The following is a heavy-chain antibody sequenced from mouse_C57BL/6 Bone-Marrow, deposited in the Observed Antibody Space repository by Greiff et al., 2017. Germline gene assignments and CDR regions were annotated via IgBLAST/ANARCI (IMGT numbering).Heavy chain of an antibody. D-gene: IGHD2-2*01. CDR1: GYTFTSYW. J-gene: IGHJ3*01. Sequence: QVQLQQPGAELVKPGASVKLSCKASGYTFTSYWMHWVKQRPGQGLEWIGMIHPNSGSTNYNEKFTSKATLTVDKSSSTAYMQLSSLTSEDSAVYYCAKRARWLRGFAYWGQGTLVTVSA. V-gene: IGHV1-64*01. CDR3: AKRARWLRGFAY. CDR2: IHPNSGST.